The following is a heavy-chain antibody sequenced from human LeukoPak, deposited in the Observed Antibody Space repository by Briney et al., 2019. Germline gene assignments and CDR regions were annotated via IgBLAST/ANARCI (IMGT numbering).Heavy chain of an antibody. CDR1: VFLFSSYA. Sequence: GGSLRLSCAASVFLFSSYAMSWVRQSPRKGLEWVSAISGGNGNTYYAYYADSVRGRFTISRDSSKNTLYLQMNSLRAEDTAVYYCEKFYDILTGYFDYWGQGTLVTVSS. CDR3: EKFYDILTGYFDY. J-gene: IGHJ4*02. CDR2: ISGGNGNTYYA. D-gene: IGHD3-9*01. V-gene: IGHV3-23*01.